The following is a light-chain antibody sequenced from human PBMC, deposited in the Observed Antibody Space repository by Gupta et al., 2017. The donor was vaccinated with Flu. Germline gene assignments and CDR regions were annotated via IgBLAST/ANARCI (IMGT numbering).Light chain of an antibody. CDR2: DAS. Sequence: DTVLTQSPATLSLSPGERATLSCRASRSVKSYLAWYQQKPGQAPRLLIYDASTRATGVPARFSGSGSGTDFTRPISSLEPEDFAGYYGQPRSTFGQGTRLEIK. CDR1: RSVKSY. V-gene: IGKV3-11*01. CDR3: QPRST. J-gene: IGKJ5*01.